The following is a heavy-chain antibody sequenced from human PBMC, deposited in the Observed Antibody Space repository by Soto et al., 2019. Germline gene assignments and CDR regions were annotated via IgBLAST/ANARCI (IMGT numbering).Heavy chain of an antibody. CDR2: IYNNGST. V-gene: IGHV4-59*01. CDR1: GGSISTYY. CDR3: AILLSSSGSNALFY. Sequence: ETLYLTCTVSGGSISTYYWHWIRQPPGKGLEWIGYIYNNGSTNYIPSLKSRVTISLDRSKKQFSLTLNSVTSADTAVYYCAILLSSSGSNALFYWCQAALVT. J-gene: IGHJ4*02. D-gene: IGHD6-19*01.